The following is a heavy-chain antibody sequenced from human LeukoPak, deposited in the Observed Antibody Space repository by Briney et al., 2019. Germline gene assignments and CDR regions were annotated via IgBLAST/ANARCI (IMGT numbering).Heavy chain of an antibody. CDR2: ISSYGGST. Sequence: GGSLRLSCSAYGFTFRNYGMHWVRQAPGKGLEYVSTISSYGGSTYYADLVKGRFTISRDNSKNTLYLQMSSLRAEDSDIFCVATVANPRSDFCGGDCYSLNSWGQGTLVTVSS. CDR3: ATVANPRSDFCGGDCYSLNS. J-gene: IGHJ5*02. V-gene: IGHV3-64D*09. CDR1: GFTFRNYG. D-gene: IGHD2-21*02.